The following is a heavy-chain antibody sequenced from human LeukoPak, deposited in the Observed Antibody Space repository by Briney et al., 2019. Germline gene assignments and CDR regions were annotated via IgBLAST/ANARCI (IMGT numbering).Heavy chain of an antibody. CDR2: ISYDGSNK. J-gene: IGHJ4*02. D-gene: IGHD3-22*01. CDR3: ASGSSSIVITN. Sequence: GRSLRLSCAASGFTLSSYAMHWVRQAPGKGLEWVAVISYDGSNKYYADSVKGRFTISRDNSKNTLYLQMNSLRAEDTAVYYCASGSSSIVITNWGQGTLVTVSS. CDR1: GFTLSSYA. V-gene: IGHV3-30*04.